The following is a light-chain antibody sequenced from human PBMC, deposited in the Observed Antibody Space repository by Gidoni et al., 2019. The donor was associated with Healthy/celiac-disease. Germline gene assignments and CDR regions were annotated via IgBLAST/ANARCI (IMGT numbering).Light chain of an antibody. Sequence: EIVLTQSPATLSLSPGERAALSCRASQSVSSYLAWYQQKPGQAPRLLIYDASNRATGIPARFSGSESGTDFTLTISSLEPEDFAVYYCQHRSNWPPTFGQGTRLEIK. V-gene: IGKV3-11*01. CDR1: QSVSSY. J-gene: IGKJ5*01. CDR2: DAS. CDR3: QHRSNWPPT.